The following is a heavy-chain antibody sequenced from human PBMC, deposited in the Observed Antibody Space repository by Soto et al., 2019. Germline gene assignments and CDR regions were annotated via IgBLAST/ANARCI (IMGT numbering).Heavy chain of an antibody. CDR2: IYYSGTT. CDR3: SRHEDGDFGVGWFFDL. Sequence: QMQLQESGPGLVKPSETLSLTCTVSGVPISGRSHYWGWIRQPPGKGLAGIGSIYYSGTTYYNPSLKSRVTISVDTSKNNFSLQLNSVTAADTAVYYCSRHEDGDFGVGWFFDLWGRGTLVSVSS. CDR1: GVPISGRSHY. D-gene: IGHD4-17*01. V-gene: IGHV4-39*01. J-gene: IGHJ2*01.